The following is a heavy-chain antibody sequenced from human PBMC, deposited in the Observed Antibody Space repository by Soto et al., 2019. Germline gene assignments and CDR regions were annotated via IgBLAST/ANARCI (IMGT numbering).Heavy chain of an antibody. D-gene: IGHD3-10*01. V-gene: IGHV3-30*18. CDR2: IAYDGSLK. J-gene: IGHJ6*02. CDR3: AKDLKVSGSHYGTLNYYYGMDV. CDR1: GFTFSSYG. Sequence: QVQLVESGGGVVQPGGTLRLSCAASGFTFSSYGMQWVRQAPGKGLEWVAVIAYDGSLKYYVDSMKGRFTISRDNSKNTLYLQINSLRAEDTAVYYCAKDLKVSGSHYGTLNYYYGMDVWGQGTTVSVSS.